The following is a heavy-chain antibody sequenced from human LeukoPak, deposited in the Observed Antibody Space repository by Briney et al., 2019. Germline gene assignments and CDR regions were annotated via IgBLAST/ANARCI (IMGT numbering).Heavy chain of an antibody. CDR2: INHSGST. Sequence: SETLSLTCTVSGGSISSSNYYWSWIRQPPGKGLEWIGEINHSGSTNYNPSLKSRVTISVDTSKNQFSLKLSSVIAADTAVYYCARGEGYCSSTSCPDAHWFDPWGQGTLVTVSS. CDR1: GGSISSSNYY. CDR3: ARGEGYCSSTSCPDAHWFDP. D-gene: IGHD2-2*01. J-gene: IGHJ5*02. V-gene: IGHV4-39*07.